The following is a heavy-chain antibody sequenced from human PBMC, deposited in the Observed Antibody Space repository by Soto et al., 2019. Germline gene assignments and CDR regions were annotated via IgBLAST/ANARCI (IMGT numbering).Heavy chain of an antibody. CDR2: ISYDGSNK. CDR1: GFTFSSYG. CDR3: AKDPNWAYGGMDV. Sequence: PVGSLRLSCAASGFTFSSYGMHWVRQAPGKGLEWVAVISYDGSNKYYADSVKGRFTISRDNSKNTLYLQMNSLRAEDTAVYYCAKDPNWAYGGMDVWGQGTTVTVSS. V-gene: IGHV3-30*18. J-gene: IGHJ6*02. D-gene: IGHD7-27*01.